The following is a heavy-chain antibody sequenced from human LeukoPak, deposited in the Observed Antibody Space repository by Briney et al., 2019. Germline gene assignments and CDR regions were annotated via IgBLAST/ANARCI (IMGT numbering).Heavy chain of an antibody. J-gene: IGHJ4*02. CDR2: MNPNSGNT. Sequence: ASVKVSCKASGYTFTSYDINWVRQAPGQGLEWMGWMNPNSGNTGYAQKFQGRVTMTKNTSISTAYMELSSLRSEDTAVYYCARGRYGSSTSCYNYWGQGTLVTVSS. D-gene: IGHD2-2*02. V-gene: IGHV1-8*01. CDR3: ARGRYGSSTSCYNY. CDR1: GYTFTSYD.